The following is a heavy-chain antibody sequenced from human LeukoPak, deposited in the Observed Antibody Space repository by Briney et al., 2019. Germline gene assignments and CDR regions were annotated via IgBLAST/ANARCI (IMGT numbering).Heavy chain of an antibody. CDR3: ARGLTMVRGVDAFDI. Sequence: ASVKVSCKASGYTFTSYGINWVRQATGQGLEWMGWMNPNSGNTGYAQKFQGRVTITRNTSISTAYMELSSLRSEDTAVYYCARGLTMVRGVDAFDIWGQGTMVTVSS. CDR1: GYTFTSYG. D-gene: IGHD3-10*01. J-gene: IGHJ3*02. V-gene: IGHV1-8*03. CDR2: MNPNSGNT.